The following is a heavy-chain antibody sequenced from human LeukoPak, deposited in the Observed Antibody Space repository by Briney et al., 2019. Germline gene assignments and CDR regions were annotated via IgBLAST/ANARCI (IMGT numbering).Heavy chain of an antibody. V-gene: IGHV1-18*01. D-gene: IGHD1-1*01. CDR2: ITAYNGNR. CDR3: ARDNDKVVDH. Sequence: ASVKVSCKTSGYTFSNYGISWVRQAPGQGLEWMGWITAYNGNRLYAQRFQGRITLTADTSTSTSYMELRSLEYDDTAIYYCARDNDKVVDHWGQGTLVTVSS. CDR1: GYTFSNYG. J-gene: IGHJ4*01.